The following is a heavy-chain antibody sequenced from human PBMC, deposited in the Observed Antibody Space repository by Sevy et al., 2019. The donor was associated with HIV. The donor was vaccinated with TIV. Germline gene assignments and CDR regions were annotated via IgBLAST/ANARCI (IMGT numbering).Heavy chain of an antibody. CDR2: INGKGRST. V-gene: IGHV3-23*01. Sequence: GGSLRLSCAASGFTFSGYAMNWVRQAPGKGLEWVSAINGKGRSTHYADSVEGRLTISRDNSKNTLYLQMNTLRAEDTAVYYCAKTINSGGGVVPAANYYYYGLDVWGQWTTVTVSS. CDR3: AKTINSGGGVVPAANYYYYGLDV. J-gene: IGHJ6*02. CDR1: GFTFSGYA. D-gene: IGHD2-2*01.